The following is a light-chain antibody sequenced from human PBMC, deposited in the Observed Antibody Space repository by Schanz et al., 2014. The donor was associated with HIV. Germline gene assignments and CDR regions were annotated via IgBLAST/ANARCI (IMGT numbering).Light chain of an antibody. Sequence: EVVMTQSPATLSVSPGERATLSCRASQSVGTILAWYQQKPGQAPRLLIYDASSRATGIPDRFSGSGSSTDFTLTISRLEPEDSAVYYCQQYGSSPTFGQGTRVEIK. CDR1: QSVGTI. CDR3: QQYGSSPT. CDR2: DAS. J-gene: IGKJ1*01. V-gene: IGKV3-20*01.